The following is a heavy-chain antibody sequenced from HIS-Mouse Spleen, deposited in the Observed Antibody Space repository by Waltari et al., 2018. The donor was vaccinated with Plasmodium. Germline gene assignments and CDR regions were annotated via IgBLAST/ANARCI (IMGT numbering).Heavy chain of an antibody. CDR3: ARLAADYYYYYGMDV. D-gene: IGHD6-19*01. CDR2: IYYSGSN. Sequence: QVQLQESGPGLVKPSETLSLTCTVSGGSISSYYWSWIRQPPGKGLEWIGYIYYSGSNNYNPSLKSRVTISVDTSKNQFSLKLSSVTAADTAVYYCARLAADYYYYYGMDVWGQGTTVTVSS. V-gene: IGHV4-59*08. CDR1: GGSISSYY. J-gene: IGHJ6*02.